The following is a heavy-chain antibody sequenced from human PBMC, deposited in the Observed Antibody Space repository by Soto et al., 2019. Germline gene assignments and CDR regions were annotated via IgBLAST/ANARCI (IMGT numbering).Heavy chain of an antibody. CDR3: ARESGDWPLNWFDP. Sequence: GCLRLSCAASGFNFSNHWMHWVRQRPAEGLVWVSRITSDGKSKAYAESVKGRFAISRDNAKNTLYLQMNGLTAEDTAVYYCARESGDWPLNWFDPWGQGTLVTVSS. J-gene: IGHJ5*02. CDR1: GFNFSNHW. D-gene: IGHD2-21*02. V-gene: IGHV3-74*01. CDR2: ITSDGKSK.